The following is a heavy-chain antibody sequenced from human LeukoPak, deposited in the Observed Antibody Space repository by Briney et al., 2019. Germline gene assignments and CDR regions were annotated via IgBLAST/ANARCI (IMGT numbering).Heavy chain of an antibody. J-gene: IGHJ3*02. D-gene: IGHD3-3*01. Sequence: GGSLRLSCAASGFTFSSYGMHWVRQAPGMGLEWVAVISYDGSNKYYTDPVKGRFTISRDNSKNTLYLQMNSLRAEDTAVYYCAKRRGTYYDFWSGYGAFDIWGQGTMVTVSS. CDR1: GFTFSSYG. CDR2: ISYDGSNK. V-gene: IGHV3-30*18. CDR3: AKRRGTYYDFWSGYGAFDI.